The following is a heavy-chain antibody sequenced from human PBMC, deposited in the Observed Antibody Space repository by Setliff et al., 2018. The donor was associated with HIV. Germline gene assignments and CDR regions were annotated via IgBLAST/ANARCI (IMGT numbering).Heavy chain of an antibody. J-gene: IGHJ6*03. CDR2: ISAYNGNT. CDR3: ARVPVSSYYYYMDV. Sequence: ASVKVSCKASGDTFTNYGISWVRQAPGQGLEWMGWISAYNGNTDYGQKLQGRVTMTTDISTSTAYMELRSLRSDDSAVYFCARVPVSSYYYYMDVWGKGTTVTVSS. D-gene: IGHD6-13*01. V-gene: IGHV1-18*01. CDR1: GDTFTNYG.